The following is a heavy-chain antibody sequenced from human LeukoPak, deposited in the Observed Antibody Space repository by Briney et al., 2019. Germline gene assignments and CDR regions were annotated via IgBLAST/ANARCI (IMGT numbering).Heavy chain of an antibody. J-gene: IGHJ3*02. CDR1: GFTFSSYA. V-gene: IGHV3-30*01. CDR3: ARDPLPGEYQLPQLGAFDI. D-gene: IGHD2-2*01. Sequence: GRSLRLSCAASGFTFSSYAMHWVRQAPGKGLEWVAVISYDGSNKYYADSVKGRFTISRDNSKNTLYLQMNSLRAEDTAVYYCARDPLPGEYQLPQLGAFDIWGQGTMVTVSS. CDR2: ISYDGSNK.